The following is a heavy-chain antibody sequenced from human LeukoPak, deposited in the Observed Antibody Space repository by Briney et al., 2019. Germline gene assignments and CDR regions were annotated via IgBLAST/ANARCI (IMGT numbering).Heavy chain of an antibody. J-gene: IGHJ4*02. Sequence: SETLSLTCTVSGGSISSYFWSWIRQPPGKGLESIGYIYYSGSTNYNPSLKSRVTMSVDTSKNQFSLKLSSVTAADTAVYYCARIDRAVAGTIDYWGQGTLVTVSS. CDR2: IYYSGST. V-gene: IGHV4-59*08. D-gene: IGHD6-19*01. CDR3: ARIDRAVAGTIDY. CDR1: GGSISSYF.